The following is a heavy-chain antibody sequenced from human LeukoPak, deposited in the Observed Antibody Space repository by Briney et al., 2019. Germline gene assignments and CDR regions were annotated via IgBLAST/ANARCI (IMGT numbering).Heavy chain of an antibody. D-gene: IGHD4-17*01. Sequence: SETLSLTCAVSGGSISSRNWWSWVRQPPGKGLEWIGEIYHSGSTNYNPSLKTRDTISVDKSKNQFSLKLSSVTAADTAVYYCARASHDYGDYSHFDYWGQGTLVTVSS. J-gene: IGHJ4*02. CDR2: IYHSGST. CDR1: GGSISSRNW. CDR3: ARASHDYGDYSHFDY. V-gene: IGHV4-4*02.